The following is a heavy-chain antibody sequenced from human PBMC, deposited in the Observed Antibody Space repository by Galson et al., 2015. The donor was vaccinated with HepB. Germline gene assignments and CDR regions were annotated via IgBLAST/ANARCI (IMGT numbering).Heavy chain of an antibody. CDR2: TYFRSKWGN. V-gene: IGHV6-1*01. J-gene: IGHJ4*02. CDR3: TRGSILGGVDSWGL. CDR1: GDSVSSNTAV. D-gene: IGHD3-3*01. Sequence: CAISGDSVSSNTAVWNWIRQSPSRGLEWLGRTYFRSKWGNDYAISVKSRITINPDTTKNQVSLQLNSVTPEDTAVYYCTRGSILGGVDSWGLWGQGTLVTVSS.